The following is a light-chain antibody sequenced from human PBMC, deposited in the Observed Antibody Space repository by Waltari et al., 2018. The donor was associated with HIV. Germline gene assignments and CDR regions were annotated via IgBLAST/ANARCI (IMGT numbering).Light chain of an antibody. CDR1: SSAVGRSDY. V-gene: IGLV2-8*01. J-gene: IGLJ2*01. CDR2: EVN. CDR3: TSYAGINPVA. Sequence: SALPQPPSASGSPGQSVTISCTGTSSAVGRSDYVSCYQQHPGKAPKLLIHEVNKRPSGVPDRFSGSKSGNTASLTVSGLQAEDEAEYYCTSYAGINPVAFGGGTNLTVL.